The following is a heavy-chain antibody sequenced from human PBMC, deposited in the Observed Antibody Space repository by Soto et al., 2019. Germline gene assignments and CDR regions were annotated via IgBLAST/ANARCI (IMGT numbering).Heavy chain of an antibody. CDR2: IYYSGST. V-gene: IGHV4-59*01. Sequence: SETLSLTCTVSGASISSYYWSWIRQPPGKGLEWIGYIYYSGSTNYNPSLKSRVTISVDTSKNQFSLKLNSVTAADTAVYYCARAWGYYLDYWGQGTLVTVSS. D-gene: IGHD3-22*01. CDR3: ARAWGYYLDY. J-gene: IGHJ4*02. CDR1: GASISSYY.